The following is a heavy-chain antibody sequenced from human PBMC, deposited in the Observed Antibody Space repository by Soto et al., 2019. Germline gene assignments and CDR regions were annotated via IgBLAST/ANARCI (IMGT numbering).Heavy chain of an antibody. D-gene: IGHD5-12*01. J-gene: IGHJ4*02. CDR3: ATSGGGWLQPPV. CDR2: IKQDGSEK. V-gene: IGHV3-7*03. CDR1: GFTFSSYS. Sequence: GGSLRLSCAASGFTFSSYSMSWVRQAPGKGLEWVANIKQDGSEKYYVDSVKGRFTISRDNAKNSLYLQMNSLRAEDTAVYYCATSGGGWLQPPVWGQGTLVTVSS.